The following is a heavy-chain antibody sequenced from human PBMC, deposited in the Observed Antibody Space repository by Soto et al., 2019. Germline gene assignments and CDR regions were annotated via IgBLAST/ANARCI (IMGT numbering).Heavy chain of an antibody. D-gene: IGHD3-10*01. CDR1: GFTFTTYG. CDR3: AKGRTYRVASGFDY. V-gene: IGHV3-30*18. Sequence: QVQLVDSGGGVVQPGRSLRLSCAASGFTFTTYGMHWVRRAPGKGLEWVAVISYDGSHAYYADSVKGRFTISRDNSKNSLYLQINSLRAEGTAVSYCAKGRTYRVASGFDYWGRGTLVTVAS. CDR2: ISYDGSHA. J-gene: IGHJ4*02.